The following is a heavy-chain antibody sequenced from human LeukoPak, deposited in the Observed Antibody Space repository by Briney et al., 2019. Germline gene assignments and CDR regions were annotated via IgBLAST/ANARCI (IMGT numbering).Heavy chain of an antibody. D-gene: IGHD5-12*01. V-gene: IGHV3-33*01. Sequence: AGGSLRLSCATSGFIFSSYGMHWVRQAPGKGLEWVAVIWYDGTTQYYADSVKGRFTISRDNSKNTVYTQMNSLRVDDTAVYYCARDRVATSVGNLDYWGQGTQLTLSS. CDR2: IWYDGTTQ. CDR1: GFIFSSYG. CDR3: ARDRVATSVGNLDY. J-gene: IGHJ4*02.